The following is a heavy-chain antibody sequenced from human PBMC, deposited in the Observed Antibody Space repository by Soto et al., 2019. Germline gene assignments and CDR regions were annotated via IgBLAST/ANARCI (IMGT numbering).Heavy chain of an antibody. Sequence: GGSLRLSCAASGFTFSSYGMHWVRQAPGKGLEWVAVISYDGSNKYYADSVKGRFTISRDNSKNTLYLQMNSLRAEDTAVYYCAKRPLGGYYFDYWGQGTLVTVSS. J-gene: IGHJ4*02. D-gene: IGHD3-22*01. CDR2: ISYDGSNK. V-gene: IGHV3-30*18. CDR1: GFTFSSYG. CDR3: AKRPLGGYYFDY.